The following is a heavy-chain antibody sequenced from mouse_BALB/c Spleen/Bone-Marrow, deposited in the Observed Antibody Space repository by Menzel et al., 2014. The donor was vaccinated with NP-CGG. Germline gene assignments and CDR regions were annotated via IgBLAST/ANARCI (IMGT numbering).Heavy chain of an antibody. V-gene: IGHV5-6-3*01. Sequence: EVHLVESGGGLVQPGGSLKLSCAASGFTFSSYGMSWVRQTPDKRLELVATINSNGGSTYYPDSVKCRFTISRDNAKNTLYLQMSSLKSEDTAMYYCARDGYYVFYAMDYWGQGTSVTVSS. J-gene: IGHJ4*01. CDR1: GFTFSSYG. D-gene: IGHD2-3*01. CDR3: ARDGYYVFYAMDY. CDR2: INSNGGST.